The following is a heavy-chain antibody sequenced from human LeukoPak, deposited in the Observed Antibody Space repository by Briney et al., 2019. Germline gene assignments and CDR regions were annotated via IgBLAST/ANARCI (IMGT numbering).Heavy chain of an antibody. CDR1: GFTFSSHW. CDR3: ARDGEIHSGSWTVDY. Sequence: PGGSLRLSCAASGFTFSSHWMSWVRQAPGKGLEWVANIKQDGSEKYYVDSVKGRFTISRDNAKNSLYLQMNSLRAEDTAVYYCARDGEIHSGSWTVDYWGQGTLVTVSS. V-gene: IGHV3-7*01. D-gene: IGHD1-26*01. J-gene: IGHJ4*02. CDR2: IKQDGSEK.